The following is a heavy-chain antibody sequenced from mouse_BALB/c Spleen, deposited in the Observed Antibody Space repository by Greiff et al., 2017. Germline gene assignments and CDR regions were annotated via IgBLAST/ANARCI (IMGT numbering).Heavy chain of an antibody. Sequence: QVQLQQSGAELVRPGVSVKISCKGSGYTFTDYAMHWVKQSHAKSLEWIGVISTYYGDASYNQKFKGKATMTVDKSSSTAYMELARLTSEDSAIYYCARDYGSSYVGAMDYWGQGTSVTVSS. CDR3: ARDYGSSYVGAMDY. CDR1: GYTFTDYA. D-gene: IGHD1-1*01. CDR2: ISTYYGDA. V-gene: IGHV1S137*01. J-gene: IGHJ4*01.